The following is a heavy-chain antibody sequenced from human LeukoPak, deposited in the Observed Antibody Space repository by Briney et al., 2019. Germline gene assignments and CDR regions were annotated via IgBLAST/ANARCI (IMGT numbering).Heavy chain of an antibody. CDR1: AYTFTCFY. CDR2: INPDSGGT. CDR3: ARGGTYCSSNTCPDY. Sequence: ASVTVSFTTSAYTFTCFYINWVRQAPGQGLEWMGWINPDSGGTNYAQKFQGRVTMTRDTSSRTVYMELSRLRSDDTAVFYCARGGTYCSSNTCPDYWGQGTLVTVSS. D-gene: IGHD2-2*01. V-gene: IGHV1-2*02. J-gene: IGHJ4*02.